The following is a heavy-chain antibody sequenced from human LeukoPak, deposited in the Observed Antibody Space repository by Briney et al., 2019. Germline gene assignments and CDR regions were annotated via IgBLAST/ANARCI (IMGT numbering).Heavy chain of an antibody. CDR2: ISVSGNT. Sequence: GGSLRLSCAASGFTLSSYAMSWVRQGPGKGLEWVSAISVSGNTYHADSVKGRFTISRDNAKNSLYLQMNSLRAEDTAVYYCARGGSSTSCCSCDYWGQGTLVTVSS. V-gene: IGHV3-21*01. D-gene: IGHD2-2*01. J-gene: IGHJ4*02. CDR3: ARGGSSTSCCSCDY. CDR1: GFTLSSYA.